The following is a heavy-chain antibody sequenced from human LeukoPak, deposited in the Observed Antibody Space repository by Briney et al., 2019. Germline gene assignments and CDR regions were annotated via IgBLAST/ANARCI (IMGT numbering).Heavy chain of an antibody. CDR2: IRSKANNYAT. D-gene: IGHD6-19*01. V-gene: IGHV3-73*01. Sequence: GGSLRLSCAASGFTFSGSAMHWVRQASGKGLEWVGHIRSKANNYATAYAASVKGRFTISRDDSKNTAYLQMNSLKTEDTAVYYWTRVTGYSSGWYGANDYYYYYYMDVWGKGTTVTVSS. CDR3: TRVTGYSSGWYGANDYYYYYYMDV. CDR1: GFTFSGSA. J-gene: IGHJ6*03.